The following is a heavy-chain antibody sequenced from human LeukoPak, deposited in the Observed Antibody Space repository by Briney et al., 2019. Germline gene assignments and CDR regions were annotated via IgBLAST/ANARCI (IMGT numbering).Heavy chain of an antibody. J-gene: IGHJ4*02. CDR3: ARRDPFDY. V-gene: IGHV3-48*02. CDR1: GFTFSAYH. CDR2: ISSDSGTI. Sequence: GGSLRLSCASSGFTFSAYHMNWVRQAPGKGLEWISFISSDSGTIYYADSVKGRFTISRNNAANSLYLQMNNLRDEDTAVYYCARRDPFDYWGQGTMVTVSS.